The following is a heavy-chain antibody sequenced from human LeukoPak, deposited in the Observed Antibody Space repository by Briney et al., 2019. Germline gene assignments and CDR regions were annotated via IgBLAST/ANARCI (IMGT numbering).Heavy chain of an antibody. CDR1: GYSFTTYW. Sequence: GESLKISCKGSGYSFTTYWIGWVRQMPWKGLEWMGIIYPGDSDTRYNPSFQGQVTISADKSISTAYLQWSSLKASDTAMYYCARLGYDSSGYYYGSVFDIWGQGTMLTVSS. D-gene: IGHD3-22*01. V-gene: IGHV5-51*01. CDR3: ARLGYDSSGYYYGSVFDI. CDR2: IYPGDSDT. J-gene: IGHJ3*02.